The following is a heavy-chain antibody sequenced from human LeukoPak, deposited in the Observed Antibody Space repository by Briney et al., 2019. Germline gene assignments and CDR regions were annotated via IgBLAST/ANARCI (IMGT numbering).Heavy chain of an antibody. Sequence: GGSLRLSXGASGFTFGNYGISWVRQAPGRGLEWLSYISSSSSTIYYADSVKGRFTISRDNAKNSLYLQMNSLRAQDTAVYYCARDPKQWLVLPYYSDYWGQGTLVTVSS. D-gene: IGHD6-19*01. J-gene: IGHJ4*02. CDR3: ARDPKQWLVLPYYSDY. CDR2: ISSSSSTI. CDR1: GFTFGNYG. V-gene: IGHV3-48*01.